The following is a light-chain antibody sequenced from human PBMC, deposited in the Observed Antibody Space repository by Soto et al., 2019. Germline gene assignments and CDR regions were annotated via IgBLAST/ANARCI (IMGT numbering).Light chain of an antibody. CDR3: QQYTSSPWT. Sequence: DIQMTQSPSTLSASVGDRVTITCRASQSISSWLAWYQQKPGKAPKLLIYKASSLESGVPSRFSGSGSGTEFTLTISSRQPDDFATYYCQQYTSSPWTFGQGTKVEIK. CDR2: KAS. J-gene: IGKJ1*01. CDR1: QSISSW. V-gene: IGKV1-5*03.